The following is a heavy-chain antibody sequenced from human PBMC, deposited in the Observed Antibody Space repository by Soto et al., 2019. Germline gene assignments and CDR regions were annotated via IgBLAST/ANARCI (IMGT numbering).Heavy chain of an antibody. V-gene: IGHV3-74*01. J-gene: IGHJ3*02. CDR1: GFTFSSYW. CDR3: ARLFLGDAFDI. D-gene: IGHD7-27*01. Sequence: LSLTCAASGFTFSSYWMHWVRQAPGKGLVWVSRINSDGSSTSYADSVKGRFTISRDNAKNTLYLQMNSLRAEDTAVYYCARLFLGDAFDIWGQGTMVTVSS. CDR2: INSDGSST.